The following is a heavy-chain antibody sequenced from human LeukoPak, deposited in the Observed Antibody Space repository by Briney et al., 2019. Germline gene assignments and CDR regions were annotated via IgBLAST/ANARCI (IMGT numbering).Heavy chain of an antibody. J-gene: IGHJ4*02. CDR2: IRYDGSNK. D-gene: IGHD3-22*01. CDR3: AKDLGFGASYSYFDY. V-gene: IGHV3-30*02. CDR1: GFTFSSYG. Sequence: GGSLRLSCAASGFTFSSYGMHWVRQAPGKGLEWVAFIRYDGSNKYYADSVKGRFTISRDNSKNTLYLQMNSLRAEDTAVYYCAKDLGFGASYSYFDYWGQGTLVTVSS.